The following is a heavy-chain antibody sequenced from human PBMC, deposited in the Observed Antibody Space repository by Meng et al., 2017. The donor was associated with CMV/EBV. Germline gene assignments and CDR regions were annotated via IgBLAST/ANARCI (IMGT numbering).Heavy chain of an antibody. CDR1: GVTFSSSG. Sequence: SCAASGVTFSSSGMHWVRQAPGKGLEWVAVIWYDGSNKYYADSVKGRFTISRDNSKNTVYLQMNSLRAEDTAVYYCAREISGSALDYWGQGTLVTVSS. D-gene: IGHD7-27*01. V-gene: IGHV3-33*01. CDR3: AREISGSALDY. CDR2: IWYDGSNK. J-gene: IGHJ4*02.